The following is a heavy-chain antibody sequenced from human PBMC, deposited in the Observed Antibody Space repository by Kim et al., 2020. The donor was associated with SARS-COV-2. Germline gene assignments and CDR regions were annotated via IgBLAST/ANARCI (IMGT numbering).Heavy chain of an antibody. V-gene: IGHV3-21*01. CDR3: ARTRLGIDYGMDV. Sequence: GGSLRLSCAASGFTFSSYSMNWVRQTPGKGLEWVSSISSSSSYIYYADSVKGRFTISRDNAKNSLYLQMNSLRAEDTAVYYCARTRLGIDYGMDVWGQGTTVTVSS. J-gene: IGHJ6*02. CDR1: GFTFSSYS. D-gene: IGHD7-27*01. CDR2: ISSSSSYI.